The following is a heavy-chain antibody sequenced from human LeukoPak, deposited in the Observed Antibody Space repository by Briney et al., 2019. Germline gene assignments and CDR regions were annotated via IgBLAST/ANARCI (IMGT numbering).Heavy chain of an antibody. D-gene: IGHD3-22*01. V-gene: IGHV3-53*04. CDR1: GFNVSSNY. CDR3: ASSGYYDSSIFDY. J-gene: IGHJ4*02. CDR2: IYSGGST. Sequence: GGSLRLSCGASGFNVSSNYMSWVRQAPGKGLEWVSVIYSGGSTYYADSVKGRFTISRHNSKNTLYLQMNSLRPEDTAVYYCASSGYYDSSIFDYWGQGTLVTVSP.